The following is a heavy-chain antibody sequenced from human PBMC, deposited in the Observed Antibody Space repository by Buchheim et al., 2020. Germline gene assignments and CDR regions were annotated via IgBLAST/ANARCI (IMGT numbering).Heavy chain of an antibody. D-gene: IGHD3-16*01. CDR1: GGSISSGGYY. Sequence: QVQLQESGPGLVKPSQTLSLTCTVSGGSISSGGYYWSWIRQVPGKGLEWLSSISSSGSSINYSDSVKGRFTISRDNARNSLFLQVNSVRAEDTAMYYCARDGASFGFLNWLGPWGQGTL. CDR3: ARDGASFGFLNWLGP. V-gene: IGHV3-11*01. J-gene: IGHJ5*02. CDR2: ISSSGSSI.